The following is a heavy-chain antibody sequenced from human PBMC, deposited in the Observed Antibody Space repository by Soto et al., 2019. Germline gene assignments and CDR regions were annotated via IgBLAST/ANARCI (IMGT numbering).Heavy chain of an antibody. Sequence: QVQLVESGGGVVQPGRSLRLSCAASGFTFSSYAMHWVRQAPGKGLEWVAVISYDGSNKYYADSVKGRFTISRDNSKNTLYLQMNSLRAEDTAVYYCARGGYYYDGSAYPTYNWFDPWGQGTLVTVSS. CDR1: GFTFSSYA. CDR3: ARGGYYYDGSAYPTYNWFDP. D-gene: IGHD3-22*01. J-gene: IGHJ5*02. CDR2: ISYDGSNK. V-gene: IGHV3-30-3*01.